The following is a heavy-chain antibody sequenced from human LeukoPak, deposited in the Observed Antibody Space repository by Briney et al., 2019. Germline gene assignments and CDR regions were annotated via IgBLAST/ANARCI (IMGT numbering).Heavy chain of an antibody. Sequence: GASVKVSCKASGYTFIAYGISWVREAPGQGLEWMGWISVYNGNTNYTPKLQGRVTMTTDTSTSTAYMELRSLRSEDTAVYYCARDRLTYYSGSGSDFWGQGTLVTVSS. V-gene: IGHV1-18*01. J-gene: IGHJ4*02. CDR3: ARDRLTYYSGSGSDF. CDR1: GYTFIAYG. D-gene: IGHD3-10*01. CDR2: ISVYNGNT.